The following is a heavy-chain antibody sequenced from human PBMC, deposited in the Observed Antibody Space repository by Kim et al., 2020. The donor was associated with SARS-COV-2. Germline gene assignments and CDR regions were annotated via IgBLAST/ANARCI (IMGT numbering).Heavy chain of an antibody. CDR3: ARDRRFGATIDFDY. CDR1: GYTFTSYG. J-gene: IGHJ4*02. V-gene: IGHV1-18*04. Sequence: ASVKVSCKASGYTFTSYGISWVRQAPGQGLEWMGWISAYNGNTNYAQKLQGRVTMTTDTSTSTAYMALRSLRSDETAVYYCARDRRFGATIDFDYWGQGALVTVSS. CDR2: ISAYNGNT. D-gene: IGHD3-16*01.